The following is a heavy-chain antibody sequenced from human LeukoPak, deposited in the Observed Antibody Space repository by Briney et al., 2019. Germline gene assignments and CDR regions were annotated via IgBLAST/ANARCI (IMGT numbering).Heavy chain of an antibody. V-gene: IGHV3-21*01. CDR1: GFTFSSYS. Sequence: GGSLRLSCVASGFTFSSYSMNWVRQAPGKGLEWVACIGSSSNYIYYGDSVKGRFTISRDNAKNSLYLQMNSLRAEDTAVYYCARDYYDSSGYYLKYFQHWGQGTLVTVSS. D-gene: IGHD3-22*01. J-gene: IGHJ1*01. CDR3: ARDYYDSSGYYLKYFQH. CDR2: IGSSSNYI.